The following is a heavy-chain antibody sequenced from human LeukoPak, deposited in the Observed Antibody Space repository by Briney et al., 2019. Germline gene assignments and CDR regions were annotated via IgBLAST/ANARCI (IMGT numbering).Heavy chain of an antibody. CDR1: GGTFSSYA. CDR3: ATDHSMANTAWWFDP. D-gene: IGHD5-24*01. Sequence: SVKVSCKASGGTFSSYAISWVRQAPGQGLEWMGGIIPIFGTANYAQKFQGRVTITADKSTSTVYMELSSLRSEDTAFYYCATDHSMANTAWWFDPWGQGTLVTVSS. J-gene: IGHJ5*02. CDR2: IIPIFGTA. V-gene: IGHV1-69*06.